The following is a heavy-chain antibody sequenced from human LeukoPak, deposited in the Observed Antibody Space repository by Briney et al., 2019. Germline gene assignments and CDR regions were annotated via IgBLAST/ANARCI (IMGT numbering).Heavy chain of an antibody. Sequence: GGSLRLSCGASGFTFSSYSMHWVRQAPGKGLEYVSAISSNGGSTNYANSVKGRFSISRDNSKNTLYLQMNSLRAENTAVYYCAKYHGDYAIDYWGQGTLVTVSS. CDR2: ISSNGGST. CDR1: GFTFSSYS. V-gene: IGHV3-64*01. D-gene: IGHD4-17*01. CDR3: AKYHGDYAIDY. J-gene: IGHJ4*02.